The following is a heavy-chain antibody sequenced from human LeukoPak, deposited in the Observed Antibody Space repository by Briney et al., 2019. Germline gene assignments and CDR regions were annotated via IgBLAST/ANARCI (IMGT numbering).Heavy chain of an antibody. CDR3: ARYCSSTSCLYYYYGMDV. Sequence: GGSLRLSCAASGFTFSSYSMNWVRQAPGKGLEWVSSISSSISYIYYPDSVKGRFTISRDNAKNSLYLQMNSLRAEDTAVYYCARYCSSTSCLYYYYGMDVWGKGTTVTVSS. J-gene: IGHJ6*04. V-gene: IGHV3-21*01. CDR2: ISSSISYI. CDR1: GFTFSSYS. D-gene: IGHD2-2*01.